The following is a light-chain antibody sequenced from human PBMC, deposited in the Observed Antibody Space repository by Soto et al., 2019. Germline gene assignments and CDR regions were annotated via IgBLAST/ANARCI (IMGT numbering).Light chain of an antibody. V-gene: IGLV1-44*01. CDR1: NSNIGRYS. CDR2: SDD. Sequence: QAVVTQPPSLSGTPGQRVTISCSGSNSNIGRYSVNWYQHFPGTAPKILIYSDDERPSGVPDQFSGSKSGTSASLAISGLQSEDEAEYYCAAWDDNLNGPLFGGGTKLTVL. CDR3: AAWDDNLNGPL. J-gene: IGLJ3*02.